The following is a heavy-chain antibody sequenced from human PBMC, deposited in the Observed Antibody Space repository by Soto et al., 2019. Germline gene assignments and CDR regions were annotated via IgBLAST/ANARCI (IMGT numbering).Heavy chain of an antibody. D-gene: IGHD4-17*01. J-gene: IGHJ4*02. V-gene: IGHV4-31*03. CDR3: AREGYYGAAAVDY. Sequence: PSETLSLTCTVSGGSISSGVYYWSWIRQHPGKGLEWIGYIYYSGSTYYNPSPKSRVTISVDTSKNQFSLKLSSVTAADTAVYYCAREGYYGAAAVDYWGQGTLVTVSS. CDR2: IYYSGST. CDR1: GGSISSGVYY.